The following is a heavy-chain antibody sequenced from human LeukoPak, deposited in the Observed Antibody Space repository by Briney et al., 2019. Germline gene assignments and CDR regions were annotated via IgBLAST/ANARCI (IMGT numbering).Heavy chain of an antibody. D-gene: IGHD6-13*01. Sequence: GGSLRHSCADSGFTFIDYYMSWIRQAPGKGLEWVSYISSSGSTIYYADSVKGRFTISRDNSKNTLYLQMNSLRAEDTAVYYCAKDHCSSSWGFDYWGQGTLVTVSS. V-gene: IGHV3-11*01. CDR1: GFTFIDYY. J-gene: IGHJ4*02. CDR3: AKDHCSSSWGFDY. CDR2: ISSSGSTI.